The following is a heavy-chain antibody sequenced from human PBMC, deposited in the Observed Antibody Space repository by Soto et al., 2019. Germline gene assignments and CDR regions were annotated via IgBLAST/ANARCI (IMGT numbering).Heavy chain of an antibody. D-gene: IGHD3-22*01. V-gene: IGHV1-69*12. J-gene: IGHJ4*02. CDR2: IIPIFGTA. CDR3: ASHYDSSGYYYRGLDY. CDR1: GGTFSSYA. Sequence: QVQLVQSGAEVKKPGSSVKVSCKASGGTFSSYAISWVRQAPGQGLEWMGGIIPIFGTADYAQKFQDRVPITADESTSTGNMELSSLRSEDTAVYYCASHYDSSGYYYRGLDYWGQGTLVTVSS.